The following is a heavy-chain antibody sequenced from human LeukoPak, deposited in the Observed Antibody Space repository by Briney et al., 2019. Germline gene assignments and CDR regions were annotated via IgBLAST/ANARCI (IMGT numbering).Heavy chain of an antibody. CDR1: GGSFSSYA. V-gene: IGHV1-69*01. J-gene: IGHJ5*02. D-gene: IGHD1-26*01. Sequence: SVKVSCKTSGGSFSSYAISWVRQVPGRGLEWMGGIIPIFGTANYAQKFQGRVTITADESTSTAYMELSSLRSEDTAVYYCARDFTELGIDPWGQGTLVTVSS. CDR3: ARDFTELGIDP. CDR2: IIPIFGTA.